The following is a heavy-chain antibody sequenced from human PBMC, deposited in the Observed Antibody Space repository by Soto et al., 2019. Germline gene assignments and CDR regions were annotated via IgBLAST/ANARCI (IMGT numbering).Heavy chain of an antibody. CDR3: ARANSNLDAFDI. V-gene: IGHV1-69*01. D-gene: IGHD3-22*01. CDR2: IIPIFGTA. J-gene: IGHJ3*02. Sequence: GASVKVSCKASGGTFSSYAISWVRQAPGQGLEWMGGIIPIFGTANYDQRFQGRVTFPADDSTSTAYLELSSLRFEDTAVYYCARANSNLDAFDIWGQGKMVTVSS. CDR1: GGTFSSYA.